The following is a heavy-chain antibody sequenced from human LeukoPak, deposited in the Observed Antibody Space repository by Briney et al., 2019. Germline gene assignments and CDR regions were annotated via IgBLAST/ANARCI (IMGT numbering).Heavy chain of an antibody. CDR2: IYYSGST. V-gene: IGHV4-59*08. D-gene: IGHD6-6*01. CDR3: ARLTGRPDAFDI. Sequence: PSETLSLTCTVSGGSISSYYWSWIRQPPGKGLEWIGYIYYSGSTNYNPSLKSRVTISVDTSKNQFSLKLSSVTAADTAVYYCARLTGRPDAFDIWGQGTMVTVSS. CDR1: GGSISSYY. J-gene: IGHJ3*02.